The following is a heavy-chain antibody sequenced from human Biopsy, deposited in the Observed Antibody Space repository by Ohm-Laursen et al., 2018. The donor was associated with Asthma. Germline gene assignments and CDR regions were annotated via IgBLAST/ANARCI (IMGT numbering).Heavy chain of an antibody. CDR3: ARVLESSSRGRFYCFSLDV. J-gene: IGHJ6*02. Sequence: SLRLSCSASGFSFGDFFITWVRQAPRKGLEWVASFSSSGSTKYPSESVLGRCTIPRDNTQKSMTLELRSLRVEDTAIDYFARVLESSSRGRFYCFSLDVWGQGTPVAVSS. CDR1: GFSFGDFF. D-gene: IGHD6-13*01. CDR2: FSSSGSTK. V-gene: IGHV3-11*01.